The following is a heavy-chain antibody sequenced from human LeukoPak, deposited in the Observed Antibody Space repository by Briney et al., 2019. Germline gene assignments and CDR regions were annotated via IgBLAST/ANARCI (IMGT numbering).Heavy chain of an antibody. CDR3: ARDSAGNDY. CDR1: GFTFSTYW. V-gene: IGHV3-7*01. CDR2: IKQDGSEK. Sequence: PGGSLRPSCEASGFTFSTYWMGWVRQAPGKGLEWVANIKQDGSEKYYVDSVKGRFTISRDNAKNSLYLQMNSLRAEDTAMYYCARDSAGNDYWGQGTLVTVSS. J-gene: IGHJ4*02. D-gene: IGHD6-13*01.